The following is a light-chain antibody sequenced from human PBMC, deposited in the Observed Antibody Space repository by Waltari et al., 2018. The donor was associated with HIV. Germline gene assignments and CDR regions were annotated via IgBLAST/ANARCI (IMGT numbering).Light chain of an antibody. CDR3: SSYADTYTLL. V-gene: IGLV2-23*01. CDR1: L. J-gene: IGLJ2*01. Sequence: LVSWYQQDPDKAPRLIIYEVDKRPSGVSHRFSGSKSGSTASLTISGLQPEDESHYYCSSYADTYTLLFGGGTKLTVL. CDR2: EVD.